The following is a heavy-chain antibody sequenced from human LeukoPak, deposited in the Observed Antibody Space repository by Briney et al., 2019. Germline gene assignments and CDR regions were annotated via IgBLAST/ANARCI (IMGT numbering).Heavy chain of an antibody. CDR1: GFTFSSYS. D-gene: IGHD4-17*01. CDR3: ARESVTTSMHFAFDI. J-gene: IGHJ3*02. CDR2: ISSSSSYI. V-gene: IGHV3-21*01. Sequence: SGGSLRLSCAASGFTFSSYSMNWVRQAPGKGLEWVSSISSSSSYIYYADSVKGRFTISRDNAKNSLYLQMNSLRAEDTAVYYCARESVTTSMHFAFDIWGQGTMVTVSS.